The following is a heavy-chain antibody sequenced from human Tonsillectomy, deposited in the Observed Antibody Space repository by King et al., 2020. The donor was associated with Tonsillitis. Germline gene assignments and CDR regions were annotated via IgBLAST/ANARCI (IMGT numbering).Heavy chain of an antibody. CDR2: IYPGDSDT. J-gene: IGHJ4*02. D-gene: IGHD6-19*01. V-gene: IGHV5-51*01. CDR1: GYSFSSHW. Sequence: EVQLVESGAEVKKPGESLKISCKGSGYSFSSHWIGWVRQMPGKGLEWMGIIYPGDSDTRYSPSFQGQVTFSVDKSISTAYLQWSSLKASDPAMYYCARGLGPAVAGYYFESWGQGTLVTVSS. CDR3: ARGLGPAVAGYYFES.